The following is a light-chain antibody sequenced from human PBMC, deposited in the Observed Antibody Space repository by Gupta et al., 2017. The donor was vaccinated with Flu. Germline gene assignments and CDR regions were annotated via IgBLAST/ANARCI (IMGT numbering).Light chain of an antibody. V-gene: IGKV1-5*03. Sequence: DMKMTQSPSTLSASVGDRVTITCRASQSISTWLAWYQQKPGKAPKLLIYKASNLESGVPLRFSGSGSGTEFTLTISSLQPDDFATYYCQQYNSSFGQGTKLEIK. CDR3: QQYNSS. CDR1: QSISTW. J-gene: IGKJ2*03. CDR2: KAS.